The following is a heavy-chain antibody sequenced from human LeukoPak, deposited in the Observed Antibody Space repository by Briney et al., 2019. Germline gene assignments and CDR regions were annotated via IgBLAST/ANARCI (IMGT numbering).Heavy chain of an antibody. J-gene: IGHJ5*02. CDR1: GGSFSGYY. CDR3: ARRRIVVVPFDP. Sequence: PSETLSLTCAVYGGSFSGYYWSWIRQPPGKGLEWIGEINHSGSTNYNPSLKSRVTISVGTSKNQFSLKLSSVTAADTAVYYCARRRIVVVPFDPWGQGTLVTVSS. CDR2: INHSGST. D-gene: IGHD2-2*01. V-gene: IGHV4-34*01.